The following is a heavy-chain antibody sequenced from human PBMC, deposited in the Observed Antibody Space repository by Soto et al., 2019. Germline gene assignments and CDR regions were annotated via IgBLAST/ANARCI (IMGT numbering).Heavy chain of an antibody. V-gene: IGHV1-58*01. CDR1: GFTFTSSA. D-gene: IGHD3-22*01. CDR2: IVVGSGNT. J-gene: IGHJ5*02. CDR3: AADDYYDSSGYNL. Sequence: SVKVPCKASGFTFTSSAVQWVRQARGQRLEWIGWIVVGSGNTNYAQKFQERVTITRDMSTSTAYMELSSLRSEDTAVYYCAADDYYDSSGYNLWGQGTLVTVSS.